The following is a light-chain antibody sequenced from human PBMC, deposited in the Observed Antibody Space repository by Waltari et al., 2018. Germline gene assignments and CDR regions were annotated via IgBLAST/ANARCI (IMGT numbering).Light chain of an antibody. CDR2: DVS. V-gene: IGLV2-14*03. J-gene: IGLJ3*02. CDR3: CSYTSSNTWV. CDR1: SSDVGGYNY. Sequence: QSALTQPASASGSPGRSITLSCTGTSSDVGGYNYFSWYQQHPGKAPKLMIYDVSNRPSGLSNRFSGSKSGNTASLTISGLQAEDEADYYCCSYTSSNTWVFGGGTKLTVL.